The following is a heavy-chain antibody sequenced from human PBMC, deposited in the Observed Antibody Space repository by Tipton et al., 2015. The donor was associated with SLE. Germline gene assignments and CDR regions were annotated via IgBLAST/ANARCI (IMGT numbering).Heavy chain of an antibody. Sequence: LRLSCAVSGGSISTYYWSWIRQPPKQGLEWIGWIYHTGSTDYNPSLKSRVTISVDTSKNQFSLRLSSVTAADTAVYYCARDYYGSGFDAFDIWGQGTMATASS. CDR2: IYHTGST. CDR3: ARDYYGSGFDAFDI. J-gene: IGHJ3*02. V-gene: IGHV4-59*01. D-gene: IGHD3-10*01. CDR1: GGSISTYY.